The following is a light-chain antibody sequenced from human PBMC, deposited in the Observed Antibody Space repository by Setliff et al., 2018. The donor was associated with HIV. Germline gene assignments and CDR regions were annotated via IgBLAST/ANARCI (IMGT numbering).Light chain of an antibody. CDR2: EVR. Sequence: SVLTQPASVSGSPGQSITISCTGTTSDVGGYNYVSWYQQHPGKAPKLIIYEVRNRPSGVSNRFSGSKSGNTASLTISGLRAEDEADYYCSSYAITNTLPFGTGTKVTVL. V-gene: IGLV2-14*01. J-gene: IGLJ1*01. CDR1: TSDVGGYNY. CDR3: SSYAITNTLP.